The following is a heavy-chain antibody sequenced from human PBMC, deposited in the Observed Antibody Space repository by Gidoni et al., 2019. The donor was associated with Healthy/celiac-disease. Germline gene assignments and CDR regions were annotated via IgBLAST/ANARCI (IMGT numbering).Heavy chain of an antibody. D-gene: IGHD6-6*01. V-gene: IGHV3-11*05. J-gene: IGHJ6*02. Sequence: QVQLVESGGGLVKPGVSLRLSCAASGFTFRAYYMSWIRQAPGKGLEWVSYISSSSSYTNHADSVKGRFTISRDNAKNSLYLQMNILRAEDTAVYYCARVGGSSIYYYGMDVWGQGTTVTVSS. CDR1: GFTFRAYY. CDR3: ARVGGSSIYYYGMDV. CDR2: ISSSSSYT.